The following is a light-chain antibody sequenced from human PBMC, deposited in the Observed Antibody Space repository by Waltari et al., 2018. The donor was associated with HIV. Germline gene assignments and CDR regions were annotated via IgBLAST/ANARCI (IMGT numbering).Light chain of an antibody. CDR1: SSNIGAGHA. CDR2: GNS. Sequence: QSVLTQPTSVSGAPGQRVTIFCTGSSSNIGAGHAVHWYQLLPGNAPKVVIFGNSDQPAGVPARFSGSRSGTSASMAINELRAEDEADYYCHSHAGNLGVFGGGTKVTVL. J-gene: IGLJ3*02. CDR3: HSHAGNLGV. V-gene: IGLV1-40*01.